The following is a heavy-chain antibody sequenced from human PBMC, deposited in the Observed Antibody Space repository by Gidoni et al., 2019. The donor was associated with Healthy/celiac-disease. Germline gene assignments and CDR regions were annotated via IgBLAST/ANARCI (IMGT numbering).Heavy chain of an antibody. V-gene: IGHV1-58*01. J-gene: IGHJ4*02. CDR2: IVVGSGNT. Sequence: QMQLVQSGPEVKKPGTSVKVSCKASGFTFTSSAVQWVRQARGQRLEWIGWIVVGSGNTNYAQKFQERVTITRDMSTSTAYMELSSLRSEDTAVYYCAAGAYYYDSSGYFALGGGRSPFDYWGQGTLVTVSS. CDR3: AAGAYYYDSSGYFALGGGRSPFDY. CDR1: GFTFTSSA. D-gene: IGHD3-22*01.